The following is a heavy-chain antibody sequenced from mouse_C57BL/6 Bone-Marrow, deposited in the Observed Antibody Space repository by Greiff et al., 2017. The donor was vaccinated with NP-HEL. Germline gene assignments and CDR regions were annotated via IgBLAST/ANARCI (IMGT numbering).Heavy chain of an antibody. CDR2: IRLKSDNYAT. CDR1: GFTFSNYW. CDR3: TGEDYYGSSYDAMDY. J-gene: IGHJ4*01. Sequence: EVKLVESGGGLVQPGGSMKLSCVASGFTFSNYWMNWVRQSPEKGLEWVAQIRLKSDNYATHYAESVKGRFTISRDDSKSSVYLQMNNLRAEDTGIYYCTGEDYYGSSYDAMDYWGQGTSVTVSS. D-gene: IGHD1-1*01. V-gene: IGHV6-3*01.